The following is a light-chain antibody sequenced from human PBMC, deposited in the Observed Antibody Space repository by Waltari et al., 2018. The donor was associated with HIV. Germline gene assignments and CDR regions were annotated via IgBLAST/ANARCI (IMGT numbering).Light chain of an antibody. CDR3: QQYGSSLHS. CDR2: DAS. CDR1: QSVSSSY. Sequence: EIVLTQSPATLSLSPGERATLSCGASQSVSSSYLAWYQHKPGLAPSLLIYDASRRATGIPDRFSGSGSGTDFTLTISRLEPEDFAVYYCQQYGSSLHSFGQGTKLEIK. J-gene: IGKJ2*03. V-gene: IGKV3D-20*01.